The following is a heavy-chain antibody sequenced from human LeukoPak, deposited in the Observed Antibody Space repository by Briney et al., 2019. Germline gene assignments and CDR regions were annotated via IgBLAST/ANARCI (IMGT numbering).Heavy chain of an antibody. D-gene: IGHD5-18*01. CDR3: ARDANTAMAYPDAFDI. CDR1: GGSISSGSYY. Sequence: SETLSLTCTVSGGSISSGSYYWSWIRQPAGKGLEWIGRSYTSGSTNYNPSLKSRVTISVDTSKNQFSLKLSSVTAADTAVYYCARDANTAMAYPDAFDIWGQGTMVTVSS. CDR2: SYTSGST. J-gene: IGHJ3*02. V-gene: IGHV4-61*02.